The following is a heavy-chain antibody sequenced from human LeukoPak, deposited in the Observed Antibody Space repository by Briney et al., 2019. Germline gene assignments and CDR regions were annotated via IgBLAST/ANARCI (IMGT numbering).Heavy chain of an antibody. Sequence: SVKVSCKASGGTFSSYAISWVRQAPGQGLEWMGRILPIFGTANYAQKFQGRVTITTDESTSTAYMELSSLRSEDTAVYYCARVAVAQGAPDYWGQGTLVTVSS. CDR2: ILPIFGTA. CDR1: GGTFSSYA. CDR3: ARVAVAQGAPDY. J-gene: IGHJ4*02. V-gene: IGHV1-69*05. D-gene: IGHD6-19*01.